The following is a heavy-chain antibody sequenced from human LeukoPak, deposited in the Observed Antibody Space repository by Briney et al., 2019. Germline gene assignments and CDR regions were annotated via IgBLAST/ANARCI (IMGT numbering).Heavy chain of an antibody. CDR2: IYTSGST. CDR1: GGSISSYY. D-gene: IGHD6-13*01. Sequence: PSETLSLTCTVSGGSISSYYWSWIRQPAGKGLEWIGRIYTSGSTNYNPSLKSRVTMSVDTSRNQFSLRLSSVTAADTAVYYCAGDGRGYASSWYFDLWGQGTLVTVSS. V-gene: IGHV4-4*07. CDR3: AGDGRGYASSWYFDL. J-gene: IGHJ4*02.